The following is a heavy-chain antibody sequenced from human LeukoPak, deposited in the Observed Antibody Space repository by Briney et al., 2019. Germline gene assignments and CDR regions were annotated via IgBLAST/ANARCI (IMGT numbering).Heavy chain of an antibody. CDR1: GGSISSYY. CDR2: IYTSGST. Sequence: KPSETLSLTCTVSGGSISSYYWSWIRQPAGKGLEWIGRIYTSGSTNYNPSLKSRVTMSLDTSKNQFSLKLSSVTAADTAVYYCARDVSYDSSGYYWYFDLWGRGTLATVSS. V-gene: IGHV4-4*07. D-gene: IGHD3-22*01. CDR3: ARDVSYDSSGYYWYFDL. J-gene: IGHJ2*01.